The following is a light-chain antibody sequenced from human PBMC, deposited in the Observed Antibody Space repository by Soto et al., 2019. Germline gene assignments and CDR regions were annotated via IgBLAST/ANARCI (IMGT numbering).Light chain of an antibody. CDR2: AAS. CDR1: QSISVH. V-gene: IGKV1-39*01. J-gene: IGKJ2*01. Sequence: DIQMTQSPSSLSASVGDTVTITCRASQSISVHLNWDQQKPGKVPKLLIYAASNLHSGVPSRFSGSGSETDFALTISSLQPEDFATYDCQPSYIPPYTFGQGTRLEIK. CDR3: QPSYIPPYT.